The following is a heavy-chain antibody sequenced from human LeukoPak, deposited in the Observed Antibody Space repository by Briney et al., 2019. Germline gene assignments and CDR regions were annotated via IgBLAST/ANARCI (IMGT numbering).Heavy chain of an antibody. D-gene: IGHD3-22*01. J-gene: IGHJ4*02. V-gene: IGHV4-34*01. CDR2: INHSGST. CDR1: GGSFSGYY. CDR3: ARGFRKHCSGGSCYHFHGRHYYDSSGYYY. Sequence: SETLSLTCAVYGGSFSGYYWSWIRQPPGKGLEWIGEINHSGSTNYNPSLKSRVTISVDTSKNQFSLKLSSVTAADTAVYYCARGFRKHCSGGSCYHFHGRHYYDSSGYYYWGQGTLVTVSS.